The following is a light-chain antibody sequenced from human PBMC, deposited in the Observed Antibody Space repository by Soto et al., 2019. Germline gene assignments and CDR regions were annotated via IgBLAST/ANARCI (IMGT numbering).Light chain of an antibody. CDR2: DAS. Sequence: SLSPGERATLSCRASQNISSYLAWYQQKPGQAPRLLIYDASSRATGIPDRFSASGSGTDFTLTISFLEPEDCAVYNSPVSAVSLYRFG. J-gene: IGKJ2*03. CDR3: PVSAVSLYR. V-gene: IGKV3-11*01. CDR1: QNISSY.